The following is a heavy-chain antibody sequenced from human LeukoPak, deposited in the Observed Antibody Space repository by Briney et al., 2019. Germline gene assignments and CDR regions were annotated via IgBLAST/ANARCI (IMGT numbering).Heavy chain of an antibody. V-gene: IGHV5-51*01. CDR3: ARHLSRDGYNLQTIDY. J-gene: IGHJ4*02. CDR1: GYSFTSYW. D-gene: IGHD5-24*01. Sequence: RGESLKISCKGSGYSFTSYWIGWVRQMPGKGLEWMGIIYPGDSDTRYSPSFQGQVTISADKSISTAYPPWSSLKASDTAMYYCARHLSRDGYNLQTIDYWGQGTLVTVSS. CDR2: IYPGDSDT.